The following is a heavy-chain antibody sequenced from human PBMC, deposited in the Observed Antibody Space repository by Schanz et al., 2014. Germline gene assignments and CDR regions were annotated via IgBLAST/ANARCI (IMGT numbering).Heavy chain of an antibody. Sequence: QVQLVQSGAEVKKPGASVKVSCKASGYTFSSYGITWVRQAPGQGLEWMGWINGYNGHTLYAQKFQGRVTMTTDTSTSTSYMKLTSLRFDDTALYYCTRDFSACVGNCFDYWGQGTLXTVSS. J-gene: IGHJ4*02. CDR2: INGYNGHT. V-gene: IGHV1-18*01. CDR3: TRDFSACVGNCFDY. CDR1: GYTFSSYG. D-gene: IGHD6-19*01.